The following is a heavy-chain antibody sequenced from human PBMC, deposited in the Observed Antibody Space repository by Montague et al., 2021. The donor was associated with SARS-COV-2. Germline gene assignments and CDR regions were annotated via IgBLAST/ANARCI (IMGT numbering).Heavy chain of an antibody. J-gene: IGHJ2*01. V-gene: IGHV4-39*01. CDR3: ARKDAGDWYFDL. D-gene: IGHD1-1*01. CDR1: GGSISSSSYY. CDR2: IYYSGTT. Sequence: SETLSLICTVSGGSISSSSYYWGWIRQPPGKGPEWIGSIYYSGTTXYXXXXRSRVTMSVDTSKNQFSLRLSSVTAADTAVFYCARKDAGDWYFDLWGRGTLVTVSS.